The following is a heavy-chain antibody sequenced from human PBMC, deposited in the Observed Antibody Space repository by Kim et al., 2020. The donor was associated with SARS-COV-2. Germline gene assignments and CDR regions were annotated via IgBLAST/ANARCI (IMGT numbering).Heavy chain of an antibody. Sequence: NYNPSLKSRVTISVDTSKNQFSLKLSAVTAADTAVYYCARVGDYDYGMDVWGQGTTVTVSS. D-gene: IGHD4-17*01. CDR3: ARVGDYDYGMDV. J-gene: IGHJ6*02. V-gene: IGHV4-34*01.